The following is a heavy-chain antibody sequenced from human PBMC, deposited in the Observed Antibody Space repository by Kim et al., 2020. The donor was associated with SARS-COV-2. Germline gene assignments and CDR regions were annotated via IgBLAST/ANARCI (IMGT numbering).Heavy chain of an antibody. D-gene: IGHD6-13*01. CDR3: ARDLETAAGIRVGWFDP. Sequence: SETLSLTCTVSGGSISSSSYYWGWIRQPPGKGLEWIGSIYYSGSTYYNPSLKSRVTISVDTSKNQFSLKLSSVTAADTAVYYCARDLETAAGIRVGWFDPWGQGTLVTVSS. J-gene: IGHJ5*02. V-gene: IGHV4-39*07. CDR2: IYYSGST. CDR1: GGSISSSSYY.